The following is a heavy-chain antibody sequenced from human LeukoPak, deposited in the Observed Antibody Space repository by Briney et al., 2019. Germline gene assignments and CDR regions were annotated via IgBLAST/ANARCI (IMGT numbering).Heavy chain of an antibody. D-gene: IGHD2-15*01. V-gene: IGHV4-59*01. CDR3: ARVDCSGGSCYAFDI. J-gene: IGHJ3*02. CDR1: DDSINTFY. Sequence: SETLSLTCTVSDDSINTFYWSWIRLPPGKVLEWIGYIYYSGSTNYNPSLKSRVTISVDTSKNQFSLKLSSVTAAETAVYYCARVDCSGGSCYAFDIWGQGTMVTVSS. CDR2: IYYSGST.